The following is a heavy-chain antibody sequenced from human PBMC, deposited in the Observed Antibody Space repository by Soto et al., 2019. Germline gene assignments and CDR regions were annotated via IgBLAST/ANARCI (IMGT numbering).Heavy chain of an antibody. V-gene: IGHV3-23*01. CDR1: GFTFSSYA. J-gene: IGHJ5*02. CDR2: ISGSGGST. D-gene: IGHD5-18*01. CDR3: AKGRGYSYDGWFDP. Sequence: GGSLRLSCAASGFTFSSYAMSWVRQAPGKGLEWVSAISGSGGSTYYADSVKGRFTISRDNSKNTLYLQMNSLRAEDTAVYYYAKGRGYSYDGWFDPCGQGTLVTVSS.